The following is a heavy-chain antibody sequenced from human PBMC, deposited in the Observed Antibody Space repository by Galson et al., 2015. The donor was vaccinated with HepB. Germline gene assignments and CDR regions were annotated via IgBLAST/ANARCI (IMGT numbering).Heavy chain of an antibody. CDR1: GFTFSSYS. J-gene: IGHJ5*02. Sequence: SLRLSCAASGFTFSSYSMHWVRQAPGKGLEWVAVISYDGSNKYYADSVKGRFTISRDNSKNTLYLQMNSLRAEDTAVYYCARDGGDVVPAAPNQRKYWFDPWGQGALVTVSS. D-gene: IGHD2-2*01. CDR3: ARDGGDVVPAAPNQRKYWFDP. V-gene: IGHV3-30-3*01. CDR2: ISYDGSNK.